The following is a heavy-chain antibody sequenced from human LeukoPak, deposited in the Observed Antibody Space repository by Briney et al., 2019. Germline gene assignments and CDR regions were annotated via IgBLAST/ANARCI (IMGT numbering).Heavy chain of an antibody. D-gene: IGHD2-15*01. CDR3: ARDALVVVAATDYFDY. V-gene: IGHV3-30-3*01. CDR2: ISYDGSNK. Sequence: PGGSLRLSCAASGFTFSSYAMHWVRQAPGKGLEWVAVISYDGSNKYYADSVKGRFTISRDNSKNTLYLQMNSLRAEDTAVYHCARDALVVVAATDYFDYWGQGTLVTVSS. CDR1: GFTFSSYA. J-gene: IGHJ4*02.